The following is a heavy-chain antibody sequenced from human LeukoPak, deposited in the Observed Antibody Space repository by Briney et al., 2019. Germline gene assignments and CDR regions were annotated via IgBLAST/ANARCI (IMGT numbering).Heavy chain of an antibody. D-gene: IGHD3-22*01. V-gene: IGHV1-46*01. CDR2: INPSGGGT. CDR1: GHTFTNYY. Sequence: ASVKASCKASGHTFTNYYIHWVRQAPGQGLEWMGIINPSGGGTSYAQKFQGRVTMTRDTSTSTVYMELSSLRSEDTAVYHCARASSAYYNFDYWGQGTLVTVSS. CDR3: ARASSAYYNFDY. J-gene: IGHJ4*02.